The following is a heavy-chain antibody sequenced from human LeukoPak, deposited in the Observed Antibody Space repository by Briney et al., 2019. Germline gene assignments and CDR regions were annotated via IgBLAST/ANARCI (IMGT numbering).Heavy chain of an antibody. V-gene: IGHV3-21*01. CDR2: IDGSNYI. Sequence: GGSLRLSCAASGFAFSLYNMNWVRQAPGKGLEWVSCIDGSNYIYYADSVKGRFTVSRDNAKNLLYLQLNRLRAEDTAVYYCARGYKSEPPAKYGMDVWGRGTTVIVSS. D-gene: IGHD1-14*01. J-gene: IGHJ6*02. CDR3: ARGYKSEPPAKYGMDV. CDR1: GFAFSLYN.